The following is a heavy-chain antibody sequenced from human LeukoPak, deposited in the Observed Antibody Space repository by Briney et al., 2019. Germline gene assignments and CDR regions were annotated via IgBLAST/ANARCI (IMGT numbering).Heavy chain of an antibody. V-gene: IGHV3-74*01. CDR1: GFIFSQFW. Sequence: GGSLRLSCAASGFIFSQFWMQWVRQVPGKGLVWVSRINGDGSSTNYADSVKGRFTISRDNAKNTLYLQMNSLRAEDTAVYYCARDGLPAARDIWGQGTMVTVSS. CDR2: INGDGSST. CDR3: ARDGLPAARDI. J-gene: IGHJ3*02. D-gene: IGHD6-6*01.